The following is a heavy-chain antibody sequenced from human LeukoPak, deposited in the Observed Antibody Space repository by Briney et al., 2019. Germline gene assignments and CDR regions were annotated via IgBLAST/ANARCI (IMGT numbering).Heavy chain of an antibody. D-gene: IGHD2-2*01. V-gene: IGHV1-3*01. CDR3: ARGGSTSPFYYLDY. Sequence: ASVKVSCKASGYTFTNYAVHWVRQAPGQRLEWMGWINADNGNTKYSQKFQGSVTITRDTSANTAYLELSSLRSEDTAVYYCARGGSTSPFYYLDYWGQGTLATVSS. J-gene: IGHJ4*02. CDR2: INADNGNT. CDR1: GYTFTNYA.